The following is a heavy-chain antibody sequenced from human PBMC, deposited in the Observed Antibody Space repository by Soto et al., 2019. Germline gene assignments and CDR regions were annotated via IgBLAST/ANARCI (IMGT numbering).Heavy chain of an antibody. CDR1: GFTFGTFA. V-gene: IGHV3-23*01. CDR3: AKDPTTVTTPD. D-gene: IGHD4-17*01. J-gene: IGHJ4*02. Sequence: GGSLRLSCAASGFTFGTFAMSWVRQAPGKGLEWVSAISGSGGSTYYADSVKGRFTISRDNSKNTLYLQMNSLRAEDTAVYYCAKDPTTVTTPDWSQGTLLTVSS. CDR2: ISGSGGST.